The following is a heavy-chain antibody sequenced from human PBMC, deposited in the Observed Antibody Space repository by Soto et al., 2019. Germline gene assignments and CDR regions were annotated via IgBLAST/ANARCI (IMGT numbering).Heavy chain of an antibody. CDR3: ARDPEINYGDYVGFLFRGRDV. V-gene: IGHV1-18*01. CDR1: GYTFTSYG. CDR2: ISAYNGNT. D-gene: IGHD4-17*01. Sequence: ASVKVSCKASGYTFTSYGISWVRQAPGQGLEWMGWISAYNGNTNYAQKLQGRVTMTTDTSTSTAYMELRSLRSDDTAVYYCARDPEINYGDYVGFLFRGRDVWGQGTTVTVSS. J-gene: IGHJ6*02.